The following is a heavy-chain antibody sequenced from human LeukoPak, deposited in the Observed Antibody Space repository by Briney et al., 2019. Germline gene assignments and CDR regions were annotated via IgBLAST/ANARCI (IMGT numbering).Heavy chain of an antibody. V-gene: IGHV3-7*01. D-gene: IGHD5-24*01. CDR3: ARDEEMATILVDAFDI. CDR1: GFTFSSYW. Sequence: GGSLRLSCAASGFTFSSYWMSWVRQAPGKGLEWVANIKQDGSEKYYVDSVKGRFTISRDNAKNSLYLQMNSLRAEDTAVYYCARDEEMATILVDAFDIRGQGTMVTVSS. CDR2: IKQDGSEK. J-gene: IGHJ3*02.